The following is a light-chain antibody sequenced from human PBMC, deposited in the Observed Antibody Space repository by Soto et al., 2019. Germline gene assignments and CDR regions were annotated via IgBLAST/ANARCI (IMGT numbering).Light chain of an antibody. CDR1: SSDVGSYDI. Sequence: QSALTQPASVSGSPGQSITISCTGTSSDVGSYDIVSWYQQHPGKAPKLMIQEVTKRPSGVSNRFSGSKSGNTASLTISGLEAEDEAEYYCSSYAGSSTVVVFGGGTKLTVL. CDR2: EVT. J-gene: IGLJ2*01. V-gene: IGLV2-23*02. CDR3: SSYAGSSTVVV.